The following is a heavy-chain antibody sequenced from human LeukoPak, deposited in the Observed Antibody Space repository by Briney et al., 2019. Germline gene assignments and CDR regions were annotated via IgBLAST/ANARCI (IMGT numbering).Heavy chain of an antibody. D-gene: IGHD3-22*01. CDR3: ARDIQRRITMIVVGGGWFDP. J-gene: IGHJ5*02. CDR1: GGTFSSYA. V-gene: IGHV1-69*04. CDR2: IIPILGIA. Sequence: SVKVSCKASGGTFSSYAISWVRQAPGQGLEWMGRIIPILGIANYAQKFQGRVTITADKSTSTAYMELSSLRSEDTAVYYCARDIQRRITMIVVGGGWFDPWGQGTLVTVSS.